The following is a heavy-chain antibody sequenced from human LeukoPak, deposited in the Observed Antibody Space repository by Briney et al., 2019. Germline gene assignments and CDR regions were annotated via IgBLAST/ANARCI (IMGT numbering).Heavy chain of an antibody. V-gene: IGHV3-23*01. J-gene: IGHJ4*02. D-gene: IGHD2-8*01. CDR2: ISGSGGST. CDR3: AKDHQITVFGVLKSS. Sequence: PGGSLRLSCAASGFTLSSYWMHWVRQAAGKGLEWVSAISGSGGSTYYADSVKGRFTISRDNSKNTLYLQMNSLRAEDTAVYYCAKDHQITVFGVLKSSWGQGTLVTVSS. CDR1: GFTLSSYW.